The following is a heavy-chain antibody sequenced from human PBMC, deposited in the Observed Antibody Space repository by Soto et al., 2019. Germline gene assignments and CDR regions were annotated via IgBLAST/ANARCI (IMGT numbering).Heavy chain of an antibody. D-gene: IGHD1-1*01. CDR1: GGSLSVNNW. CDR3: AKGNEALDV. J-gene: IGHJ6*02. CDR2: IFHNGRT. Sequence: QVQLQESGPRLVKPSGTLSLTCVVSGGSLSVNNWWSWVRQSPGRGLEWIGEIFHNGRTSYNPSLRGQVTMSVDKSTKQFSLRLTSVTAADTAVYYCAKGNEALDVWGQGTTVIVS. V-gene: IGHV4-4*02.